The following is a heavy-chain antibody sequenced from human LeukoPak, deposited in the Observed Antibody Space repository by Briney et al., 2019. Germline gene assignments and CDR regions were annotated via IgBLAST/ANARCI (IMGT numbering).Heavy chain of an antibody. Sequence: SETLFLTCTVSGASVSGSDYFWNWIRQPPGKGLEWIGYVYGRGGTTYNPSLQSRVTISLDASKNQFSLRLTSVTAADTAIYYCAALASHRPLDHWGQGTLVTVSS. V-gene: IGHV4-61*08. J-gene: IGHJ5*02. CDR3: AALASHRPLDH. CDR2: VYGRGGT. D-gene: IGHD1-1*01. CDR1: GASVSGSDYF.